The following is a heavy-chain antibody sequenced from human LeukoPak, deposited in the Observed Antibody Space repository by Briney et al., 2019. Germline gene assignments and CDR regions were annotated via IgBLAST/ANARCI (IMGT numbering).Heavy chain of an antibody. V-gene: IGHV4-30-4*08. J-gene: IGHJ4*02. CDR3: ARDGETTVVTPGYFDY. Sequence: SETLSLTCTVSGGSISSGDYYWSWIRQPPGKGLEWIGYIYYSGSTYYNPSLKSRVTISVDTSKNQFSLKLSSVTAADTAVYYCARDGETTVVTPGYFDYWGQGTLVTVSS. CDR1: GGSISSGDYY. CDR2: IYYSGST. D-gene: IGHD4-23*01.